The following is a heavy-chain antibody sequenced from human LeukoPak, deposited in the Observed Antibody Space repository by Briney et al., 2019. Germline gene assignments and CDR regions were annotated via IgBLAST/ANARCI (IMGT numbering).Heavy chain of an antibody. D-gene: IGHD3-16*01. J-gene: IGHJ6*02. Sequence: GRSLRLSCAASGFTFSSYGMHWVRQAPGKGLEWVAVISYDGSNKYYADSVKGRFTISRDNAKNSLYLQMSNLRAEDTAVYFCARGGGLDVWGQGATVTVSS. CDR2: ISYDGSNK. CDR1: GFTFSSYG. CDR3: ARGGGLDV. V-gene: IGHV3-30*03.